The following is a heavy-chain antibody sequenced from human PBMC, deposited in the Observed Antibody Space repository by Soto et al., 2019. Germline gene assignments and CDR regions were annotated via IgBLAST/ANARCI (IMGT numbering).Heavy chain of an antibody. CDR3: ARTPGRVYAINGWFDP. CDR2: MNPNSGNT. CDR1: GYTFTSYD. D-gene: IGHD2-8*01. V-gene: IGHV1-8*01. J-gene: IGHJ5*02. Sequence: ASVKVSCKASGYTFTSYDINWVRQATGQGLEWMGWMNPNSGNTGYAQKFQGRVTMTRNTSISTAYMELSSLRSEDTAVYYCARTPGRVYAINGWFDPWGQGTLVTVSS.